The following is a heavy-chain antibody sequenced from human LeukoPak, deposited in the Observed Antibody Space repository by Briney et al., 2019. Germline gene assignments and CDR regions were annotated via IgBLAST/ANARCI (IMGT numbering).Heavy chain of an antibody. CDR3: AKDRVQALYFFAY. J-gene: IGHJ4*02. Sequence: QPGGSLRLSCAASGFTFDDYAMHWVRQAPGKGLEWVSLITGDGSSTYYADSVKGRFTISRDNSKKSLYLQMNSLTTEDTALYYCAKDRVQALYFFAYWGQGTLVTVSS. V-gene: IGHV3-43*02. CDR1: GFTFDDYA. D-gene: IGHD2-2*01. CDR2: ITGDGSST.